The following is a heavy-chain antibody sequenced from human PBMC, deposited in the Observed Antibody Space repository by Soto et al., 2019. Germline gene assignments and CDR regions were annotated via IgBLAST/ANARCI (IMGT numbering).Heavy chain of an antibody. CDR1: GYTFTNYD. CDR2: MNPNSGNT. J-gene: IGHJ4*02. Sequence: QVKLVQSGAEVKKPGASVKVSCKASGYTFTNYDINWVRQATGQGLEWMGWMNPNSGNTGYAQKFQGRVTMTRNTSISTAYMELSSLRSEDTAVYYCARGPTWAGNVDYWGQGTLVTVSS. V-gene: IGHV1-8*01. D-gene: IGHD1-1*01. CDR3: ARGPTWAGNVDY.